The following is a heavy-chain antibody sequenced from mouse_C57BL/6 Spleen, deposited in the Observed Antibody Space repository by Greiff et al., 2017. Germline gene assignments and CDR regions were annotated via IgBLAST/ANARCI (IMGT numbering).Heavy chain of an antibody. CDR2: FYPGSGSI. Sequence: VQLQQSGAELVKPGASVTLSCKASGYTFTEYTIHWVKQRSGQGLEWIGWFYPGSGSIKYNEKFKDKATLTADKSSSTGYMELSRLTSEDSAVYFGARHEEGYYYGSAMDYWGQGTSVTVSS. CDR3: ARHEEGYYYGSAMDY. V-gene: IGHV1-62-2*01. J-gene: IGHJ4*01. CDR1: GYTFTEYT. D-gene: IGHD1-1*01.